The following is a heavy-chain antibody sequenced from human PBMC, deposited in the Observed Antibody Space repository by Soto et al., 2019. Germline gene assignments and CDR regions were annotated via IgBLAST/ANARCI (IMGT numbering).Heavy chain of an antibody. V-gene: IGHV4-59*01. J-gene: IGHJ6*02. D-gene: IGHD6-13*01. CDR3: ARGGYSSSRYAMDV. Sequence: PSETLSLTCSVSGGFISSYYWSWVRQPPGKGLEWISYINYSGSTSHNPSLKSRVTISVDKSRNQFSLNLSSVTAADTAMYYCARGGYSSSRYAMDVWGQGTTVTVSS. CDR1: GGFISSYY. CDR2: INYSGST.